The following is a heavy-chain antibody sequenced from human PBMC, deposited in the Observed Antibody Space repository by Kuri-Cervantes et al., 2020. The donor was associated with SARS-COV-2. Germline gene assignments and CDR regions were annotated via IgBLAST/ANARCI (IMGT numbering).Heavy chain of an antibody. CDR2: IIPIFGTA. D-gene: IGHD3-3*01. V-gene: IGHV1-69*05. Sequence: ASVKVSCKASGGTFSSYAISWVRQAPGQGLEWMGGIIPIFGTANYAQKFQGRVTMTRDTSISTAYMELSRLRSDDTAVYYCARGWSGYSLDPPHFDYWGQGTLVTVSS. J-gene: IGHJ4*02. CDR1: GGTFSSYA. CDR3: ARGWSGYSLDPPHFDY.